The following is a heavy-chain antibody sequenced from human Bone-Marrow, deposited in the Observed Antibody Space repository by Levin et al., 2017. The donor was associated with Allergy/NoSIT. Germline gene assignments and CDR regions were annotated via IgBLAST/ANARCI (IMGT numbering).Heavy chain of an antibody. J-gene: IGHJ3*02. D-gene: IGHD1-1*01. CDR3: AREGTAGGGFALDAFDI. Sequence: PGESLKISCAASGFTFSHHYMSWIRQAPGKGLEWVSCISSSSTNRDYADSVKGRFTISRDNAKNSLYLQMSSLRVEDTAVYYCAREGTAGGGFALDAFDIWGQGTMVTVSS. CDR1: GFTFSHHY. CDR2: ISSSSTNR. V-gene: IGHV3-11*05.